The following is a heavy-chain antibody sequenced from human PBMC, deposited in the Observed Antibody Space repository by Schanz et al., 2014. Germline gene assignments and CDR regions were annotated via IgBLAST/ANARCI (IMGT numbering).Heavy chain of an antibody. CDR2: ISYDGSSK. V-gene: IGHV3-30*18. D-gene: IGHD3-16*01. CDR1: GFTFSNHA. Sequence: QVHLLESGGGLVQPGGSLRLSCAASGFTFSNHALSWVRQAPGKGLEWVALISYDGSSKNHADSVQGRFTISRDNSKNALYLQMDSLRADDTAVYYCAKDLYNYGIFDSWGQGTLVTVSS. CDR3: AKDLYNYGIFDS. J-gene: IGHJ5*01.